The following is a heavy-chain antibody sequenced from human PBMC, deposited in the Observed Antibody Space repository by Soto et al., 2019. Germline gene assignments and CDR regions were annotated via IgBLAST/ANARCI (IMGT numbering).Heavy chain of an antibody. CDR1: GGTFSSYA. Sequence: ASVKVSCKASGGTFSSYAISWVRQAPGQGLEWMGGIIPIFGTANYAQKFQGRVTITADESTSTAYMELSSLRSEDTAVYYSARDCTSGPLVGYYYYGMDVWGQGTTVTVSS. D-gene: IGHD2-8*01. CDR2: IIPIFGTA. J-gene: IGHJ6*02. CDR3: ARDCTSGPLVGYYYYGMDV. V-gene: IGHV1-69*13.